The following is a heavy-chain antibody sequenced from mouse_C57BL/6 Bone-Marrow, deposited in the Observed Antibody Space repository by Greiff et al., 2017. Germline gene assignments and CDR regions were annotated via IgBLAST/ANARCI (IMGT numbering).Heavy chain of an antibody. Sequence: QVTLKESGPGILQPSQTLSLTCSFSGFSLRTFGMGVGWIRQPSGKGLEWLAHIWWDDDKYYNPALKSRLTISKDTSKNQVFLKIAKVDTADTATYYCARTLYYYGSKEDWFAYWGQGTLVTVSA. CDR1: GFSLRTFGMG. D-gene: IGHD1-1*01. J-gene: IGHJ3*01. V-gene: IGHV8-8*01. CDR3: ARTLYYYGSKEDWFAY. CDR2: IWWDDDK.